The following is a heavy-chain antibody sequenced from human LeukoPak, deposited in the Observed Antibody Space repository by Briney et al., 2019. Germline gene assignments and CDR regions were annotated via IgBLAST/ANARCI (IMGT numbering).Heavy chain of an antibody. CDR3: AKARGLIGGAFDI. CDR2: MNPNSGNT. V-gene: IGHV1-8*01. J-gene: IGHJ3*02. D-gene: IGHD3-22*01. Sequence: ASVKVSCKASGYTFTSYDINWVRQATGQGLEWMGWMNPNSGNTGYAQKFQGRVTMTRNTSISTAYMELSSLRSEDTAVYYCAKARGLIGGAFDIWGQGTMVTVSS. CDR1: GYTFTSYD.